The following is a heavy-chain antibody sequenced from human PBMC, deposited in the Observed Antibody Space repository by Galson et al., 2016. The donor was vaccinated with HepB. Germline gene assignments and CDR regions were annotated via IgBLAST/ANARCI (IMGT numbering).Heavy chain of an antibody. J-gene: IGHJ4*02. V-gene: IGHV3-20*04. CDR2: INWNGGST. CDR3: ARATPYYDILTGYYNYYFVY. Sequence: SLRLSCAASGFKFDDYGMSWVRQAPGKGLEWVSGINWNGGSTGYVDSVKGRFTISRDNAKNSLYLQMNSLRAEDTALYYCARATPYYDILTGYYNYYFVYWGQGTLVTVSS. CDR1: GFKFDDYG. D-gene: IGHD3-9*01.